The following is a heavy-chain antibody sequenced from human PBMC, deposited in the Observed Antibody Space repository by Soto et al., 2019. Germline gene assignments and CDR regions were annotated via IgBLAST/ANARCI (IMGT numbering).Heavy chain of an antibody. CDR3: ARHRGQQLFDY. V-gene: IGHV1-18*01. D-gene: IGHD6-13*01. Sequence: QVQLVQSGAEVQKPGASVKVSCKASGYTFTSYGISWVRQAPGQGLDWMGWISAYNGNKKYAQKLQGRVTMTTDTSTSTAYMELRILRSDDTAVYYSARHRGQQLFDYWGQGTLVTVSS. CDR1: GYTFTSYG. CDR2: ISAYNGNK. J-gene: IGHJ4*02.